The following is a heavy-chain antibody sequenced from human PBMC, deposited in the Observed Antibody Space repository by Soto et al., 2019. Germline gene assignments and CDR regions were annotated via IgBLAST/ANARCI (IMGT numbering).Heavy chain of an antibody. Sequence: SETLSLTCTVSGGSISSGGYYWSWIRQHPGKGLEWVGYIYYSGSTYYNPSLKSRVTISVDTSKNQFSLKLSSVTAADTAVYYCARGTSSGFYFDYWGQGTLVTVSS. CDR1: GGSISSGGYY. CDR3: ARGTSSGFYFDY. V-gene: IGHV4-31*03. CDR2: IYYSGST. J-gene: IGHJ4*02. D-gene: IGHD6-19*01.